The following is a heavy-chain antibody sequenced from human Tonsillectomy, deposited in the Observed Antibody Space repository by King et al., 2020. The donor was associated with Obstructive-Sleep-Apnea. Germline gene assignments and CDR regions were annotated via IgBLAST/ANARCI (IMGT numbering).Heavy chain of an antibody. D-gene: IGHD6-19*01. Sequence: VQLVESGGGVVQPGRSLRLSCAASGFTFSSYAMHWVRQAPGQGLEWVAVISYDGSNKYYADSVKGRFTISRDNSKNTLYLQMSSLRAEDTAGYYCARVAVAGTGYYGMDVWGPGTTVTVSS. J-gene: IGHJ6*02. CDR1: GFTFSSYA. V-gene: IGHV3-30*04. CDR2: ISYDGSNK. CDR3: ARVAVAGTGYYGMDV.